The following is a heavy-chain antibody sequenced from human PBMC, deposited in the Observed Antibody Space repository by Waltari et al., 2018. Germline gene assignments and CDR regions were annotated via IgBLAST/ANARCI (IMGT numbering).Heavy chain of an antibody. J-gene: IGHJ4*02. CDR1: GGPISSSSYH. D-gene: IGHD3-3*01. V-gene: IGHV4-39*01. CDR3: ARLVSAERFYDFWSGYSPKEPFDY. Sequence: QLQLQESGPGLVKPSETLSLTCTVSGGPISSSSYHQRWLRPPPAQGLGWFGGFHYSGRTHSNPSLKRRVTISVDTSTNQFSLKLSSVTAADTAVYYCARLVSAERFYDFWSGYSPKEPFDYWGQGTLVTVSS. CDR2: FHYSGRT.